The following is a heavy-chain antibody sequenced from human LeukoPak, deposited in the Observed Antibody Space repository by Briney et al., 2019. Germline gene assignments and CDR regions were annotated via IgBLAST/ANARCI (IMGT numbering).Heavy chain of an antibody. CDR2: IYTSGST. CDR3: ARSSWGVATISPADYYFDY. Sequence: SETLSLTCTVSGGSISSYYWSWIRQPAGKGLEWIGRIYTSGSTNYNPSLKSRVTMSVDTSKNQFSLKLSSVTAADTAVYYCARSSWGVATISPADYYFDYWGQGTLVTVSS. V-gene: IGHV4-4*07. J-gene: IGHJ4*02. CDR1: GGSISSYY. D-gene: IGHD5-24*01.